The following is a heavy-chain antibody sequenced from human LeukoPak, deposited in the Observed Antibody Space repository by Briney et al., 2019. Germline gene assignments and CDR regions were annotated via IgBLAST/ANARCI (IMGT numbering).Heavy chain of an antibody. CDR2: IYYSGCT. Sequence: SETLSLICAVWGGSFSSYYWSWIRQPPGKGLEWIVYIYYSGCTNYYPSLKSRVTISVDKSKNQFSLKLSSVTAPDTAVYYCARFFFPRGPVTAIPHAHDALQRGAFDIWGQGTMVTVSS. CDR1: GGSFSSYY. J-gene: IGHJ3*02. D-gene: IGHD2-21*02. V-gene: IGHV4-59*08. CDR3: ARFFFPRGPVTAIPHAHDALQRGAFDI.